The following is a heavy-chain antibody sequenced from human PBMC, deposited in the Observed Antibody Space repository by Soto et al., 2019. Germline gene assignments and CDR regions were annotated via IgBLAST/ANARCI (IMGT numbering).Heavy chain of an antibody. J-gene: IGHJ4*02. D-gene: IGHD6-19*01. CDR1: GFSLSTSGLG. Sequence: SGPTLVNPTQTLTLTCTFSGFSLSTSGLGVGWIRQPPGKALEWLALIYWNDDKRYSPSLKARLTITKDTAKNQVVLTMTNMDPVDTATYYCAHRPSGWYLFDYWGQGTLVTVSS. CDR2: IYWNDDK. CDR3: AHRPSGWYLFDY. V-gene: IGHV2-5*01.